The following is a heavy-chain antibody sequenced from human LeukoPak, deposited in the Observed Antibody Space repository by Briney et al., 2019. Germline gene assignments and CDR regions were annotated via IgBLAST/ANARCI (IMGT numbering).Heavy chain of an antibody. CDR2: ISSSSSYI. CDR3: ARFGGGYGMDV. J-gene: IGHJ6*02. CDR1: GFTFSSYS. V-gene: IGHV3-21*06. D-gene: IGHD2-15*01. Sequence: GGSLRLSCAASGFTFSSYSMNWVRQAPGKGLEWVSSISSSSSYIYYADSVKGRFTISRDNAKNSLYLQMNSLRAEDTAVYYCARFGGGYGMDVWGQGITVTVSS.